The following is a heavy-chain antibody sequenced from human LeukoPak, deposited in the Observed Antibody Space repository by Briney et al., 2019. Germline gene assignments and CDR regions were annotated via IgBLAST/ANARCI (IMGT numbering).Heavy chain of an antibody. CDR2: ISGYSDNA. CDR1: GYTFTSYD. V-gene: IGHV1-18*01. J-gene: IGHJ3*02. Sequence: GASVKVSCKASGYTFTSYDIGWLRQAPGQGLDWMGWISGYSDNAHYPQKVQGRVTMTKDTSTSTVYMELTGLRSDDTAVYYCARVNIDVVSALAFDIWGQGTMVTVSS. D-gene: IGHD2-15*01. CDR3: ARVNIDVVSALAFDI.